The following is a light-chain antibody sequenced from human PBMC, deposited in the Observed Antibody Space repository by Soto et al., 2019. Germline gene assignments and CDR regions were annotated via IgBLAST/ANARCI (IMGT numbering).Light chain of an antibody. CDR2: GAS. CDR1: QSVSSN. J-gene: IGKJ1*01. Sequence: IVMTQSPATLSVSPGERATLSCRASQSVSSNLAWYQQKPGQAPRLLIYGASTRATGIPDRFSGSGSGTDFTLTISGLQPEDFAVYYCQQYGTSPGTFGQGTKVDI. V-gene: IGKV3-15*01. CDR3: QQYGTSPGT.